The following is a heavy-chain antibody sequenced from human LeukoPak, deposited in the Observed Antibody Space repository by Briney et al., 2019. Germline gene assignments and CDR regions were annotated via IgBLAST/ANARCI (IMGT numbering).Heavy chain of an antibody. V-gene: IGHV3-23*01. J-gene: IGHJ4*02. CDR2: ISGSGGST. CDR3: AKTSHIFLANYFDY. D-gene: IGHD2-21*01. CDR1: GFTFSSYA. Sequence: GGSLRLSCAASGFTFSSYAMSWVRRTPGKGLEWVSAISGSGGSTYYADSVKGRFTISRDNSKNTLYLQMNSLRAEDTAVYYCAKTSHIFLANYFDYWGQGTLVTVSS.